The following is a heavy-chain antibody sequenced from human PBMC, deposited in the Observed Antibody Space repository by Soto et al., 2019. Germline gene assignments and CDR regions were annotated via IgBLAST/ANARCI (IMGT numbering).Heavy chain of an antibody. J-gene: IGHJ2*01. CDR3: FQAEDGIRVSVPVSAFLLNRSSDL. V-gene: IGHV3-21*01. Sequence: GKGLEWVLSISSSSSYLYYADSVKGRFTISRDNAKNSLYLQMNSLRAEDTAVYFFFQAEDGIRVSVPVSAFLLNRSSDL. D-gene: IGHD3-3*01. CDR2: ISSSSSYL.